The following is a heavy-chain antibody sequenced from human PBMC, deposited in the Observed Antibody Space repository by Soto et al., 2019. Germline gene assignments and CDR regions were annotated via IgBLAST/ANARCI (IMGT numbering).Heavy chain of an antibody. Sequence: QVQLLQSGGEVAKPGASVKVSCKASGYTFTNYGINWVRQAPALGLEWRGWINVYNGKTNYAQKFQARVTMTTDTTTNSVYMELRSLRSDDTAVYYCARGPDPTYFDYWGQGTQVIVST. J-gene: IGHJ4*02. CDR2: INVYNGKT. CDR3: ARGPDPTYFDY. V-gene: IGHV1-18*01. CDR1: GYTFTNYG.